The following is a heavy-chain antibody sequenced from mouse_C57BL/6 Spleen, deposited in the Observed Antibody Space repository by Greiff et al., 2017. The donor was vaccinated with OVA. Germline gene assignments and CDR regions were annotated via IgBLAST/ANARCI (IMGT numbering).Heavy chain of an antibody. Sequence: EVQVVESGGGLVQPGGSLSLSCAASGFTFTDYYMSWVRQPPGKALEWLGFIRNTANGYTSEYSASVKGRFTISRDNSQSILYLQMNALGAEDSATYYCARWEPVFAYWGQGTLVTVSA. J-gene: IGHJ3*01. V-gene: IGHV7-3*01. CDR1: GFTFTDYY. CDR3: ARWEPVFAY. CDR2: IRNTANGYTS.